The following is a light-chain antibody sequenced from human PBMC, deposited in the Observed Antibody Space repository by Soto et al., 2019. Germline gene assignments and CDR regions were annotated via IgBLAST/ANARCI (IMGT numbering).Light chain of an antibody. CDR2: GAS. Sequence: EIVMTQSPATLSVSPGERATLSCRASQSVSSYLSWYHQKPGQAPRLLIHGASTRATGIPARFTGSGSGTDFTLTVSRLEPEDFAVYYCQQYGNSPAITFGQGTRLEIK. J-gene: IGKJ5*01. CDR3: QQYGNSPAIT. CDR1: QSVSSY. V-gene: IGKV3-15*01.